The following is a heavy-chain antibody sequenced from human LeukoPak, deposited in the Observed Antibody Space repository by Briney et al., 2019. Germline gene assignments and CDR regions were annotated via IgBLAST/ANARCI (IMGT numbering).Heavy chain of an antibody. Sequence: ASVKVSCKASGYTSTSYGISWVRQAPGQGLEWMGWISAYNGNTNYAQKLQGRVTMTTDTSTSTAYMELRSLRSDDTAVYYCARIRDYYGSGSYSYYFDYWGQGTLVTVSS. CDR1: GYTSTSYG. CDR3: ARIRDYYGSGSYSYYFDY. CDR2: ISAYNGNT. J-gene: IGHJ4*02. D-gene: IGHD3-10*01. V-gene: IGHV1-18*01.